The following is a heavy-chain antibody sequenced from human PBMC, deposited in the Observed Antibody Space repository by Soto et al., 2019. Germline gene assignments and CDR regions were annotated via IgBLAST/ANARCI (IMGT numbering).Heavy chain of an antibody. V-gene: IGHV1-69*01. CDR1: GGTFSSYA. D-gene: IGHD3-22*01. Sequence: QVQLVQSGAEVKKPGSSMKVSCKASGGTFSSYAISWVRQAPGQGLEWMGGIIPIFGTANYAQKFQGRVTITADESTSTAYMELSSLRSEDTAVYYCARRTSYYYDSSGYYLYYYGMDVWGQGTTVTVSS. CDR3: ARRTSYYYDSSGYYLYYYGMDV. CDR2: IIPIFGTA. J-gene: IGHJ6*02.